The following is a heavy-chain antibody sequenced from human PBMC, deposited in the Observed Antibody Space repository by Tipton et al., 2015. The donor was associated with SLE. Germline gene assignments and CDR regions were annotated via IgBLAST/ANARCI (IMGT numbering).Heavy chain of an antibody. J-gene: IGHJ3*02. D-gene: IGHD4-17*01. Sequence: TLSLTCIVSGGSISNYYWSWIRQPPGKGLEWIGYIYYSGSTNYNPSLKSRVTISVDTSKNQFSLKLSSVTAADTAVYYCARGNLWTTVTTDDAFDIWGQGTMATVSS. CDR3: ARGNLWTTVTTDDAFDI. CDR2: IYYSGST. V-gene: IGHV4-59*01. CDR1: GGSISNYY.